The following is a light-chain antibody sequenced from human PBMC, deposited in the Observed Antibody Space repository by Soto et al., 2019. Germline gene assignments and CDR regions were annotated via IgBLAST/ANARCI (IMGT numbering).Light chain of an antibody. CDR3: QQYNSWPPGT. CDR1: QSVSSN. J-gene: IGKJ2*01. CDR2: GTS. V-gene: IGKV3-15*01. Sequence: EIVMTQSPATLSVSPGERASLSCRASQSVSSNLAWYQQKPGQAPRLLIYGTSTRATGIPARFSGSGSGTEFTLTISSLQSEDFALYYCQQYNSWPPGTFGQGTKVDIK.